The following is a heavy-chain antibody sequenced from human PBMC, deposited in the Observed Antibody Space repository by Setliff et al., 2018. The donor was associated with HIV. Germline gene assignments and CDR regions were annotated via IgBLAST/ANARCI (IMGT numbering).Heavy chain of an antibody. CDR1: GGSISNYY. V-gene: IGHV4-59*01. D-gene: IGHD4-4*01. CDR3: ARGTVNFDY. CDR2: MYYTGST. Sequence: NPSETLSLTCTVSGGSISNYYWSWIRQPPGKGLEWIGYMYYTGSTNYNPSLKSRVIISVDTSKNQFSLKLTSVTAADTAFYYCARGTVNFDYWGQGTLVTVSS. J-gene: IGHJ4*02.